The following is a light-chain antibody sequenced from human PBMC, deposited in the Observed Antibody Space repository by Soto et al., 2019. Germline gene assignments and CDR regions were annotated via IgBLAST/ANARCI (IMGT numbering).Light chain of an antibody. Sequence: DIPMTQSPSSLFASVGDRVTITCQASQDIRNRLNWYQQKPGKAPKLLIYDASNLETGVPSRFSGSGSGTDFTFTISSLQPEDIATYYCQQYDNLPPYTFGQGTKLEIK. CDR2: DAS. J-gene: IGKJ2*01. V-gene: IGKV1-33*01. CDR3: QQYDNLPPYT. CDR1: QDIRNR.